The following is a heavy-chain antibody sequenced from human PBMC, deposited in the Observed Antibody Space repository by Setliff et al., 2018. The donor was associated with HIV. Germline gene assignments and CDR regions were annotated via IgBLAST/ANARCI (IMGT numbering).Heavy chain of an antibody. CDR2: IYYSANN. CDR3: ARGVAAAGL. CDR1: GASILSSGGYF. Sequence: SETLSLTCTVSGASILSSGGYFWGWIRQSPGRGLEWIGFIYYSANNNYNPSLKSRVTISVDTSKNQFSLKLSSVTAADTATYYCARGVAAAGLWGQGTLVTVSS. J-gene: IGHJ4*02. V-gene: IGHV4-61*08. D-gene: IGHD6-13*01.